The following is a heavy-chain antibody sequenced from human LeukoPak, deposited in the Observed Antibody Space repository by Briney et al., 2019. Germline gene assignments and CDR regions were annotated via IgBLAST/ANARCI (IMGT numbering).Heavy chain of an antibody. J-gene: IGHJ4*02. V-gene: IGHV4-59*12. CDR2: IYYSGST. D-gene: IGHD3-22*01. CDR3: NIDYYNSSGYWEDY. CDR1: GGSISSYY. Sequence: SETLSLTCTVSGGSISSYYWSWIRQPPGKGLEWIGYIYYSGSTNYNPSLKSRVTMSVDTSKNQFSLKLSSVTAADTAVYYCNIDYYNSSGYWEDYWGQGTLVTVSS.